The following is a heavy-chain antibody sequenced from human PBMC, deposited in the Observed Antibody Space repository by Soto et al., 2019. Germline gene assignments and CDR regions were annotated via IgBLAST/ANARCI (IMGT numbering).Heavy chain of an antibody. V-gene: IGHV4-4*02. CDR2: IYHSGST. CDR3: ASLYSSSSEGDY. J-gene: IGHJ4*02. Sequence: SETLSLTCAVSGGSISSSNWWSWVRQPPGKGLEWIGEIYHSGSTNYNPSLKSRVTISVDESKNQFSLKLSSVTAADTAVYYCASLYSSSSEGDYWGQGTLVTVSS. CDR1: GGSISSSNW. D-gene: IGHD6-6*01.